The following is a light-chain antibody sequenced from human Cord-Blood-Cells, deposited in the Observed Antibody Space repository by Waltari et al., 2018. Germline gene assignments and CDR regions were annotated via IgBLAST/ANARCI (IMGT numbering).Light chain of an antibody. Sequence: DIVTTESPDSLAVSLGERATTNCKSTQSVLYSSNNKNYLACYQQLPGQPPKLLIYWASTRESGVPDRFSGSGSGTDFTLTISSLQAEYVAVYYCQQYYSTPPTFGGWTKVEIK. CDR3: QQYYSTPPT. V-gene: IGKV4-1*01. CDR1: QSVLYSSNNKNY. J-gene: IGKJ4*01. CDR2: WAS.